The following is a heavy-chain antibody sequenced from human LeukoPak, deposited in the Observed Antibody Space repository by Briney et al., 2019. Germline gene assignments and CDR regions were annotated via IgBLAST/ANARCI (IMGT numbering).Heavy chain of an antibody. CDR1: GFTFSIYA. V-gene: IGHV3-23*01. Sequence: GGSLRLSCAASGFTFSIYAMSWVRQAPGKGLEWVSAISGSGGSTYYADSVTGRFTISRDNSKNTLYLQMNSLRAEDTAIYYCAKDMISANGEYDAFDIWGQGTMVTVSS. J-gene: IGHJ3*02. CDR2: ISGSGGST. CDR3: AKDMISANGEYDAFDI. D-gene: IGHD3-10*01.